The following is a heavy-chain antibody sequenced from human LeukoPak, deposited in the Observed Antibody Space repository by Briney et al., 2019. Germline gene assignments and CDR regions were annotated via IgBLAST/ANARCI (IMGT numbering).Heavy chain of an antibody. V-gene: IGHV1-46*01. J-gene: IGHJ3*02. CDR3: TKPLNDAFDI. Sequence: WPSVKVSCKASGYTFTSYYMHWVRQAPGQGLEWMGIINPSGGSTSYAQKFQGRVTMTRDTSTSTVYMELSSLRSEDTAVYYCTKPLNDAFDIWGQGTMVTVSS. CDR1: GYTFTSYY. D-gene: IGHD4/OR15-4a*01. CDR2: INPSGGST.